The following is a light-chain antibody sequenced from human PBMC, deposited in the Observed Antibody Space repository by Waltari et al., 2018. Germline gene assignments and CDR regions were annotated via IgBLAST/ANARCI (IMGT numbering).Light chain of an antibody. V-gene: IGKV1-39*01. Sequence: DIQMTQSPSSLSASVGERVTITCRASQTISTYLNWYQMKPGKPPKLLIFAASSLQSGVPSRFSGSGSGTDFTLTISSLQPGDFATYYCQQTYRTPGTFGQGTKVEIK. CDR2: AAS. J-gene: IGKJ1*01. CDR1: QTISTY. CDR3: QQTYRTPGT.